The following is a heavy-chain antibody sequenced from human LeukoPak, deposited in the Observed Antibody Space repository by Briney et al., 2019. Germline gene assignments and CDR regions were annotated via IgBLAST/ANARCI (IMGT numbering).Heavy chain of an antibody. CDR2: INHSGST. CDR3: ARGRYCSGGSCFRDWFDP. D-gene: IGHD2-15*01. Sequence: SETLSLTCAVYGGSFSGYYWSWIRQPPGKGLEWIGEINHSGSTNYNPSLKSRVTISVDTSKNQFSLKLSSVTAADTAVYYCARGRYCSGGSCFRDWFDPWGQGTLVTVSS. J-gene: IGHJ5*02. CDR1: GGSFSGYY. V-gene: IGHV4-34*01.